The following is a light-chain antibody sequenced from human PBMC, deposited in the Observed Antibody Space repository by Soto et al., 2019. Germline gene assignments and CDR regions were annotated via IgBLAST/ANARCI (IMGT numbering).Light chain of an antibody. CDR3: QQRSNWPLT. J-gene: IGKJ4*01. Sequence: EIVLTQSPATLSLSPGERATLSCRASQSVSSYLAWYQQKPGQAPRLLIYDASNRATGIPARFSGSGSVTDFTLTISSLEPEDFAAYYCQQRSNWPLTFGGGTKVDIK. CDR1: QSVSSY. V-gene: IGKV3-11*01. CDR2: DAS.